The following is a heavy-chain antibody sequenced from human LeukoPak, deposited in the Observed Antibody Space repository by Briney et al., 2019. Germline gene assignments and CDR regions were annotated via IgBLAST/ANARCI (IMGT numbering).Heavy chain of an antibody. V-gene: IGHV4-34*01. Sequence: PSETLSLTCAVYGGSFSGYSWSWIRQPPGKGLEWIGEINHSGSTNYNPSLKSRVTISVDTSKNQFSLRLSSVTAADTAVYYCARDRGVIKYWGQGTLVTVSS. CDR1: GGSFSGYS. D-gene: IGHD3-10*01. CDR2: INHSGST. CDR3: ARDRGVIKY. J-gene: IGHJ4*02.